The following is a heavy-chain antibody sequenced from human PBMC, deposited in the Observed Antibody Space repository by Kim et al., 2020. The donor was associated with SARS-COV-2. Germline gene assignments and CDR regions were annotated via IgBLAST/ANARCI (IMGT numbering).Heavy chain of an antibody. J-gene: IGHJ4*02. CDR3: AKDGAGSYEGGRDFDY. CDR1: GFTFSSYA. D-gene: IGHD1-26*01. Sequence: GGSLRLSCAASGFTFSSYAMSWVRQAPGKGLEWVSAISGSGGSTYYADSVKGRFTISRDNSKNTLYLQMNSLRAEDTAVYYCAKDGAGSYEGGRDFDYWGQGTLVTVSS. CDR2: ISGSGGST. V-gene: IGHV3-23*01.